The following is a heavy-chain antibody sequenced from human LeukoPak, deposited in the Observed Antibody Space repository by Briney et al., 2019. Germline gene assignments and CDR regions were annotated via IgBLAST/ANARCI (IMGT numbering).Heavy chain of an antibody. V-gene: IGHV3-48*01. CDR2: IGSGNSTI. CDR1: GFTFSYYS. D-gene: IGHD5-12*01. J-gene: IGHJ5*02. Sequence: GGSLRLSCAASGFTFSYYSMNWVRQAPGKGLEWISYIGSGNSTIYYADSVKGRFTVSRDDAKNSLFLQMNSLRAADTAIYYCALTKEYSGLFYPWGQGTLVTVSS. CDR3: ALTKEYSGLFYP.